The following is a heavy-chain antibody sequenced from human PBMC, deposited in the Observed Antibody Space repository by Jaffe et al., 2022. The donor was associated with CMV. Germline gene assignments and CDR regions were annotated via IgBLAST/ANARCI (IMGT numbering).Heavy chain of an antibody. Sequence: EVQLVESGGGLVQPGGSLRLSCAASGFTFSSYDMHWVRQATGKGLEWVSAIGTAGDTYYPGSVKGRFTISRENAKNSLYLQMNSLRAGDTAVYYCAREDYGEDGYGMDVWGQGTTVTVSS. V-gene: IGHV3-13*01. D-gene: IGHD4-17*01. CDR3: AREDYGEDGYGMDV. CDR1: GFTFSSYD. CDR2: IGTAGDT. J-gene: IGHJ6*02.